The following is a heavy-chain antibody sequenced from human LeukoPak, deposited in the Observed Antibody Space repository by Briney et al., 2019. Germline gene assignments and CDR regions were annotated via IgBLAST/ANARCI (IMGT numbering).Heavy chain of an antibody. V-gene: IGHV4-61*02. CDR1: GDSISSGDYY. J-gene: IGHJ4*02. CDR3: ARAGGYGLIDY. D-gene: IGHD5-18*01. CDR2: ISSSGST. Sequence: SETLSPTCTVSGDSISSGDYYWSWIRQPAGKGLEWIGRISSSGSTNYNPSLKSRVTISLDTSKNQFSLKVGSMTAADTAVYYCARAGGYGLIDYWGQGTMVTVSS.